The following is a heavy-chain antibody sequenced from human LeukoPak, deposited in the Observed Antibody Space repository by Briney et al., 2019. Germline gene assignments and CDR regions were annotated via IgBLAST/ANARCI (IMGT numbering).Heavy chain of an antibody. CDR2: INWNGGST. Sequence: PGGSLRLSCAASGFTFDDYGMTWVRQVPGKGLEWVSYINWNGGSTGYADSVKGRFTISRDNAKNSLYLQVNSLRAEDMALYYCARAGTHYYDSSGLEDSYMDAWGKGTTVTVSS. D-gene: IGHD3-22*01. CDR3: ARAGTHYYDSSGLEDSYMDA. J-gene: IGHJ6*03. V-gene: IGHV3-20*04. CDR1: GFTFDDYG.